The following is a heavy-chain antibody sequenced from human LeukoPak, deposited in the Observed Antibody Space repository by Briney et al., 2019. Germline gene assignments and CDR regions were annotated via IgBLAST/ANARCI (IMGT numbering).Heavy chain of an antibody. CDR3: ARRDGYISAIDY. J-gene: IGHJ4*02. D-gene: IGHD5-24*01. CDR2: IYYSAST. Sequence: IVYIYYSASTTYNPSLKSRVTISVEKSKNQFSLKLSSVTAADTAVYYCARRDGYISAIDYWGQGTLVTVSS. V-gene: IGHV4-59*01.